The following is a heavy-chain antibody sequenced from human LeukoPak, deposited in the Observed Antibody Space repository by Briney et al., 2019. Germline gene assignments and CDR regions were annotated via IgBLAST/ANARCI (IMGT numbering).Heavy chain of an antibody. CDR1: GYTFTSYA. CDR2: INTNTGNP. D-gene: IGHD6-13*01. Sequence: GASVTVSCKASGYTFTSYAMNWVRQAPGQGLEWMGWINTNTGNPTYAQGFTGRFVFSLDTSVSTAYLQISSLKAEDTAVYYCAREYSSSWYYYYYGMDVWGQGTTVTVSS. V-gene: IGHV7-4-1*02. CDR3: AREYSSSWYYYYYGMDV. J-gene: IGHJ6*02.